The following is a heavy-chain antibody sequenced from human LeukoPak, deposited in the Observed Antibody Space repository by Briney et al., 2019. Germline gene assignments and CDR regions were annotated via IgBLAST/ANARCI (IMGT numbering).Heavy chain of an antibody. J-gene: IGHJ4*02. Sequence: RPGGSLGLSCAASGFTFSSYGMHWVRQAPGKGLEWVAVIWYDGSNKYYADSVKGRFTISRDNSKNTLYLQMNSLRAEDTAVYYCARAPYEPWAYYFDYWGQGTLVTVSS. V-gene: IGHV3-33*01. CDR2: IWYDGSNK. CDR3: ARAPYEPWAYYFDY. CDR1: GFTFSSYG. D-gene: IGHD3-3*01.